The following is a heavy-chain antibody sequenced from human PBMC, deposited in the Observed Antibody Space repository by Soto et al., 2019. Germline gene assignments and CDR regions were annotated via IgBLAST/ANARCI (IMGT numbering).Heavy chain of an antibody. CDR1: GYTFTSYA. CDR3: ATEKGGGSDYYGSGSKYYYYYYGMDV. J-gene: IGHJ6*02. V-gene: IGHV1-3*01. Sequence: AASVKVSCKASGYTFTSYAMHWVRQAPGQRLEWMGWINAGNGNTKYSQKFQGRVTITRDTSASTAYMELSSLRSEDTAVYYCATEKGGGSDYYGSGSKYYYYYYGMDVWGQGTTVTVSS. CDR2: INAGNGNT. D-gene: IGHD3-10*01.